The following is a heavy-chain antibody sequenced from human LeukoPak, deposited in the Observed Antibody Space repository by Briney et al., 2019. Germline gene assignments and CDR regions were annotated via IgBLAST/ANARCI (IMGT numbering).Heavy chain of an antibody. D-gene: IGHD1-26*01. CDR3: ARRVGNKVDY. CDR1: GGSINIYS. J-gene: IGHJ4*02. CDR2: MSPSESA. Sequence: SETLSLTCTVSGGSINIYSWSWIRQPPGKGLEWMGYMSPSESASYNPSLESRVTISLDTSTNQFSLKLSSVTTVDTAVYYCARRVGNKVDYWGQGTLVTVSS. V-gene: IGHV4-59*01.